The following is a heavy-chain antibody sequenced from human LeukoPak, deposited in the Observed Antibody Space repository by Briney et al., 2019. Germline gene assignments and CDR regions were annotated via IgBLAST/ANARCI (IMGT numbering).Heavy chain of an antibody. J-gene: IGHJ4*02. D-gene: IGHD6-13*01. CDR3: ASARSSNRDY. Sequence: GGSLRLSCAASGFTFSSYAMHWVRQAPGKGLEWVAVISYDGSNKYYADSVKGRFTISRDNSKNTLYLQMNSLGAEDTAVYYCASARSSNRDYWGQGTLVTVSS. V-gene: IGHV3-30-3*01. CDR2: ISYDGSNK. CDR1: GFTFSSYA.